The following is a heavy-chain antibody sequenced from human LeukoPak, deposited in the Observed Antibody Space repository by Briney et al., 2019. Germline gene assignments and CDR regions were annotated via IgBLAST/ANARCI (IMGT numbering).Heavy chain of an antibody. V-gene: IGHV3-30*04. D-gene: IGHD3-22*01. Sequence: GGSLRLSCAASGFTFSSYAMHWVRQAPGKGLEWVALISYDGSNKYYADSVKGRFTISRDNSKNTLYLQMNSLRAEDTAVYYCAKEGPIGDSSGYYSYYFDYWGQGTLVTVSS. CDR1: GFTFSSYA. CDR2: ISYDGSNK. J-gene: IGHJ4*02. CDR3: AKEGPIGDSSGYYSYYFDY.